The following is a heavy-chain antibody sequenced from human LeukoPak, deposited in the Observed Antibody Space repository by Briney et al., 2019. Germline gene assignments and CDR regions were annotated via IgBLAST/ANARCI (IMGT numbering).Heavy chain of an antibody. V-gene: IGHV4-34*01. CDR1: GESLSKYY. J-gene: IGHJ4*02. CDR3: ASSVGSTDY. D-gene: IGHD1-26*01. CDR2: VNHRGST. Sequence: PSETLSLTCAVYGESLSKYYWTWIRQSQGKGLEWIGEVNHRGSTNLNPSLKSRVTLSVDTSKHQFSLRLTSVTAADAAVYYCASSVGSTDYWGQGTLVTVSS.